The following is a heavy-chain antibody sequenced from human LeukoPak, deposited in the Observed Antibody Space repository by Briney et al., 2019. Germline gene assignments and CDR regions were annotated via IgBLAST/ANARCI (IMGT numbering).Heavy chain of an antibody. D-gene: IGHD6-19*01. Sequence: GGSLRLSCAASGFTFSNAWMSWVRQAPGKGLEWVANIKQDGSERYYVDSVKGRFTISRDNPKNSLYLQMNSLRAEDTAVYYCARGLTGWYGIWLDYWGQGTLVTVSS. CDR1: GFTFSNAW. J-gene: IGHJ4*02. V-gene: IGHV3-7*01. CDR2: IKQDGSER. CDR3: ARGLTGWYGIWLDY.